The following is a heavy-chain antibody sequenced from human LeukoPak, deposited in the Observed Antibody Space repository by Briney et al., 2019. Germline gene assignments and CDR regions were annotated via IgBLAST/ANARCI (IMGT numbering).Heavy chain of an antibody. CDR1: GYTFTGYY. CDR3: ARPNFWSGYYQGY. CDR2: INPNSGGT. V-gene: IGHV1-2*02. J-gene: IGHJ4*02. D-gene: IGHD3-3*01. Sequence: ASVKVSCKASGYTFTGYYMHWVRQAPGQGLEWMGWINPNSGGTNYAQKFQGRVTMTRDTSISTAYMELSRLRSDDTAVYYCARPNFWSGYYQGYWSQGTLVTVSS.